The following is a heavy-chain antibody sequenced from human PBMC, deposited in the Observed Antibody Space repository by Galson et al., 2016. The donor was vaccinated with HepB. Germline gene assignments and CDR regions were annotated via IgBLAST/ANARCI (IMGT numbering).Heavy chain of an antibody. CDR2: IDPSDSYT. D-gene: IGHD2-15*01. V-gene: IGHV5-10-1*01. Sequence: QSGAEVKKPGESLRISCKGSGYSFTNYWITWARQMPGKGLEWMGTIDPSDSYTNYSPSFQGHVTIPADKSISTAYLQWSSLKASDTAMYYCARRSGVAATDYYYYYMDVWGKGTTVTVSS. CDR3: ARRSGVAATDYYYYYMDV. J-gene: IGHJ6*03. CDR1: GYSFTNYW.